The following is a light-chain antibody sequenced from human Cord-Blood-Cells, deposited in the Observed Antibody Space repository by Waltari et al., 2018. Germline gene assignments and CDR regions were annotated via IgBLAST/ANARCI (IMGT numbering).Light chain of an antibody. CDR2: DAS. Sequence: DIPKPQSSSSPSASGGARFTITCRASQDISNFLNWYQQKPGKAPKLRIYDASNLETGVPSRFSGSGSGTDFTLTISSLQPEDIATYYCQQDDNIPPTFGQGTRVEIK. CDR1: QDISNF. V-gene: IGKV1-33*01. CDR3: QQDDNIPPT. J-gene: IGKJ5*01.